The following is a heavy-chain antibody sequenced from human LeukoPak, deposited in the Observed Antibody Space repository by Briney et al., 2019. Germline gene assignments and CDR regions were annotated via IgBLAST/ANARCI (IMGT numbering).Heavy chain of an antibody. CDR1: GGSVRSNSYY. V-gene: IGHV4-39*01. CDR3: SRGGFSSGWIHDAFDV. J-gene: IGHJ3*01. D-gene: IGHD6-19*01. Sequence: PSETLSLTCSGSGGSVRSNSYYWAWIRQPPGKGLEWIGSIYGSGTTYHNPSLTIRSTISVDTSKNQFSLRLTSVTAADTAVYYCSRGGFSSGWIHDAFDVWGQGTVVTVSS. CDR2: IYGSGTT.